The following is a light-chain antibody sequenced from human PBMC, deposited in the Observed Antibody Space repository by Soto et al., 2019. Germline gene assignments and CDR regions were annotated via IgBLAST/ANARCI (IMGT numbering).Light chain of an antibody. CDR2: GAS. CDR1: QSVSSN. V-gene: IGKV3-15*01. Sequence: IVMPQSPATLSVSPGERATLSCRASQSVSSNFAWYQQKPGQAPRLLIYGASTRATGIPARFSGSVSGTEFTLTISSLQSEDFAVYYCQQYNNWPPMYTFGQGTKLEIK. J-gene: IGKJ2*01. CDR3: QQYNNWPPMYT.